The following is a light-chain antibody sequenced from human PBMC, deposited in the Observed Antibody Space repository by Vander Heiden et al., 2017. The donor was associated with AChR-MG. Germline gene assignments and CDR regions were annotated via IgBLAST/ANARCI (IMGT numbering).Light chain of an antibody. V-gene: IGLV2-18*02. J-gene: IGLJ2*01. CDR2: EVT. Sequence: QSALTQPPSMSGSPGQSVTISCTGTSSDVGYSNRVSWYLQSPGTVPKLLIYEVTDRPSGVPDRFSASKSGNTASLTISGLQAEDEADYYCSSYTSSTTLVFGGGTKLTVL. CDR3: SSYTSSTTLV. CDR1: SSDVGYSNR.